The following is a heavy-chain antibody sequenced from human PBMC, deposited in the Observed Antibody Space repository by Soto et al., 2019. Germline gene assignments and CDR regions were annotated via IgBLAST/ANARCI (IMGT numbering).Heavy chain of an antibody. D-gene: IGHD3-9*01. V-gene: IGHV4-59*08. CDR2: IYYSGST. J-gene: IGHJ4*02. CDR3: ARTGGYFDWLPPYYFDY. Sequence: PSETLSLTCTVSGGSISSYYRSWIRQPPGKGLEWIGYIYYSGSTNYNPSLKSRVTISVDTSKNQFSLKLSSVTAADTAVYYCARTGGYFDWLPPYYFDYWGQGTLVTVSS. CDR1: GGSISSYY.